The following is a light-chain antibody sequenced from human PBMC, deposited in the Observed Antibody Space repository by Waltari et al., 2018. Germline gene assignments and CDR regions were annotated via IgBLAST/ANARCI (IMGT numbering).Light chain of an antibody. Sequence: EIVLTQSPLSLPVTLGEPASISCTSSQSLLHTNGYNYLDWYVQRPGLPPRLLIYFGSYRASGVPDRFSGSGSVTDFTLKISKVEAEDVGVYYCVQALQASITFGQGTRLEIK. V-gene: IGKV2-28*01. CDR2: FGS. J-gene: IGKJ5*01. CDR3: VQALQASIT. CDR1: QSLLHTNGYNY.